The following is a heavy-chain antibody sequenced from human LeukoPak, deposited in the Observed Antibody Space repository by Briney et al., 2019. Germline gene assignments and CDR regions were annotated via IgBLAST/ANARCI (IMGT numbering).Heavy chain of an antibody. CDR1: GFTFSNAW. D-gene: IGHD2-21*02. V-gene: IGHV3-15*01. CDR3: TREAVTANGFFDY. J-gene: IGHJ4*02. Sequence: GGSLRLSCAASGFTFSNAWMTWVRQAPGKGLEWVGRIKSKTDGGTTDYAAPVKGRFTISRDDSKNTLYLQMNSLKTEDTAVYYCTREAVTANGFFDYWGQGTLVTVSS. CDR2: IKSKTDGGTT.